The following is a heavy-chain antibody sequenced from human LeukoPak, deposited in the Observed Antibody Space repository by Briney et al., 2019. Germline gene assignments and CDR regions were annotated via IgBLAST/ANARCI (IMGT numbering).Heavy chain of an antibody. J-gene: IGHJ4*02. D-gene: IGHD3-16*02. CDR1: GGSISSYY. CDR3: ARLSSRLGEFSD. V-gene: IGHV4-59*12. Sequence: SETLSLTCTVSGGSISSYYWSWIRQPPGKGLEWIGYIYYSGSTNYNPSLKSRVTISMDKSKNQFSLNLSSVTAADTAVYYCARLSSRLGEFSDWGQGTLVTVSS. CDR2: IYYSGST.